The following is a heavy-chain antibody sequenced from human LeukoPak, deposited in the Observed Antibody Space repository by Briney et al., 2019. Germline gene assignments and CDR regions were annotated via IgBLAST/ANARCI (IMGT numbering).Heavy chain of an antibody. CDR1: GGYISLYY. Sequence: SQTPCLTPTVPGGYISLYYCSCICLPPSKGLQWIGYFYYCGSTNYHPSLTSQVTISVDTSKNQFSLKLSSVTAADTAVYYCARSITSSWYGDFQHWGQGTLVTVSS. CDR2: FYYCGST. CDR3: ARSITSSWYGDFQH. D-gene: IGHD6-13*01. V-gene: IGHV4-59*01. J-gene: IGHJ1*01.